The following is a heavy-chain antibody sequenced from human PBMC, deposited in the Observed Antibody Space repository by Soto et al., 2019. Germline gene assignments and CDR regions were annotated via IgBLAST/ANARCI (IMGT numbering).Heavy chain of an antibody. CDR3: ARGVGSSPPQY. CDR2: IYASGSP. V-gene: IGHV4-59*02. Sequence: SETLSLSCTISGGSVSVYYWSWIRQSTGQGLEWIGYIYASGSPYYNPSLRSRVTISADTSKNQISLKLTSPTAADTAVYYCARGVGSSPPQYWGRGTLVTVSS. D-gene: IGHD1-26*01. CDR1: GGSVSVYY. J-gene: IGHJ4*02.